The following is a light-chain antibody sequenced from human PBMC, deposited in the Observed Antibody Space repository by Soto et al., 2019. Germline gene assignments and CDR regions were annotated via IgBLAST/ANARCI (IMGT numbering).Light chain of an antibody. CDR1: QSISSN. CDR3: QQYYNWPRT. V-gene: IGKV3-15*01. J-gene: IGKJ5*01. CDR2: RTS. Sequence: IVMTHSPATLSVSPWERATLSCRASQSISSNLAWYQQKPGQAPRLLMFRTSSRATGFPARFSGSGSGTDFTLTITSLEPEDFAFYYCQQYYNWPRTFGQGTRLEIK.